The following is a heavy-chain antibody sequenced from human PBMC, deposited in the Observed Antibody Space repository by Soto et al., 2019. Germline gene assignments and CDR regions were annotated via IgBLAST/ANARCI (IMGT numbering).Heavy chain of an antibody. Sequence: ASVHVSCKASGYTFTGYFMHWVRQAPGQGLEWMGWINPNSGDTNYAQKFQGRVTMTRDTPINTASMDLSRLSSDDTAVYFCARVSIYYDSTGALDYWGQGTLVTVSS. D-gene: IGHD3-22*01. CDR1: GYTFTGYF. CDR3: ARVSIYYDSTGALDY. V-gene: IGHV1-2*02. J-gene: IGHJ4*02. CDR2: INPNSGDT.